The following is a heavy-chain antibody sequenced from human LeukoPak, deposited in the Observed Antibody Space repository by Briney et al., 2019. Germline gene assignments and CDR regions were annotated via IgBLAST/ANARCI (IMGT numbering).Heavy chain of an antibody. Sequence: ASVKVSCKASGYTFTSYGISWVRQAPGRGLEWMGWISAYNGNTNYAQKLQGRVTMTTDTSTSTAYMELRSLRSDDTAVYYCARGPGQQLVYYFDYWGQGTLVTVSS. V-gene: IGHV1-18*01. D-gene: IGHD6-13*01. CDR2: ISAYNGNT. CDR1: GYTFTSYG. CDR3: ARGPGQQLVYYFDY. J-gene: IGHJ4*02.